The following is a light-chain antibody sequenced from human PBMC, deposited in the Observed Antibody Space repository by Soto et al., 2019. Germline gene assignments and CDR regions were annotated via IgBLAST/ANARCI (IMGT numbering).Light chain of an antibody. CDR2: GAS. Sequence: ETVLTQSPGTLSLSPRERATLSCRASQSVTSNQLAWYRHNPGQVPRLLIYGASSRATGIPDRFSGSGSGTDFTLTISRLEPEDFAVYYCHQYGSSPLTFGGGTKVEIK. V-gene: IGKV3-20*01. J-gene: IGKJ4*01. CDR1: QSVTSNQ. CDR3: HQYGSSPLT.